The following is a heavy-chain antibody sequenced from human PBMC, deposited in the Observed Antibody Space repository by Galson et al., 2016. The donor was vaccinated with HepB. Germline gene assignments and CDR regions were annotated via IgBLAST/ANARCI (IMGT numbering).Heavy chain of an antibody. CDR2: INHSGST. CDR3: ARGAYYYGMDV. J-gene: IGHJ6*02. CDR1: GDSIGSNSYY. V-gene: IGHV4-39*07. Sequence: SETLSLTCTVSGDSIGSNSYYWSWIRQPPGKGLEWIGEINHSGSTNYNPSLKSRFTISVDTSKNQFSLKLNSITAADTAMFYCARGAYYYGMDVWGQGTTVTVSS.